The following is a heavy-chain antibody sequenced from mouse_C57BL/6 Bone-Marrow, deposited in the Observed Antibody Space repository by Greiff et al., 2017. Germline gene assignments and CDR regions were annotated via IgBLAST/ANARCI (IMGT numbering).Heavy chain of an antibody. J-gene: IGHJ2*01. CDR3: ATMVTDY. CDR1: GYAFTNYL. CDR2: INPGSGGT. Sequence: QVQLQQSGAELVRPGTSVKVSCKASGYAFTNYLIEWVKQRPGQGLEWIGVINPGSGGTNYNEKFKGKATLTADKSSSTAYMQLSSLTSEGSTVYCCATMVTDYWGQGTTLTVSS. D-gene: IGHD2-2*01. V-gene: IGHV1-54*01.